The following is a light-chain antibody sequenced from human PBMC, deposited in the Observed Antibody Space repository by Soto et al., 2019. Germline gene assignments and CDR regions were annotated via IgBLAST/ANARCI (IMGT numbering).Light chain of an antibody. Sequence: EIVLTQSPATLSLSPGERVTLSCRASQSVRSYLAWYQQKPGQAPRLLIYDAYKSAAGTPARFSGSGSGTDFTLTIRSLEPEDFAVYYCQERSIWYTFGQGTKLEIK. J-gene: IGKJ2*01. CDR1: QSVRSY. CDR2: DAY. V-gene: IGKV3-11*01. CDR3: QERSIWYT.